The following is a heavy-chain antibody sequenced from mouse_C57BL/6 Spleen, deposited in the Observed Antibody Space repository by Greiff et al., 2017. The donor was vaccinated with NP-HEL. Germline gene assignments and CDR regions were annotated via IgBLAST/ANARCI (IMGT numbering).Heavy chain of an antibody. Sequence: VQLQQSGAELVRPGASVKLSCTASGFNIKDYYMHWVKQRPEQGLEWIGRIDPEDGDTEYAPKFQGKATMTADTSSNTAYLQLSSLTSEDTAVYYCTTFKYYGSSYGYFDYWGQGTTLTVSS. CDR3: TTFKYYGSSYGYFDY. CDR2: IDPEDGDT. J-gene: IGHJ2*01. CDR1: GFNIKDYY. V-gene: IGHV14-1*01. D-gene: IGHD1-1*01.